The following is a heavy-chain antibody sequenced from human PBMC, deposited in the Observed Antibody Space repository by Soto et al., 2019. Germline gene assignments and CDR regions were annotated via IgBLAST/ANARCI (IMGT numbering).Heavy chain of an antibody. V-gene: IGHV4-4*02. CDR3: ARNEGYYSSGWYFDY. Sequence: SETLSLTCAVSGGSISSSNWWSWVRQPPGKGLEWIGEIYHSGSTNYNRSLKSRVTISVDKSKNQFSLKLSSVTAADTAVYYCARNEGYYSSGWYFDYWGQGTLVTVSS. CDR2: IYHSGST. D-gene: IGHD6-19*01. CDR1: GGSISSSNW. J-gene: IGHJ4*02.